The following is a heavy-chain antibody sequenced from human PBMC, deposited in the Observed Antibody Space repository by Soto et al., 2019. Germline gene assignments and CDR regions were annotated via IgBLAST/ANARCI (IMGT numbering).Heavy chain of an antibody. CDR2: ISKSSSTI. Sequence: EVQLVESGGGLVQPGGSLRLSCAASGFTFSSNHMNWVSQAPGKGLEWVSYISKSSSTIYYADSVKGRFTISRDNAKNSLYMQMNSLRDEDTAVYYCARESEWLVDGMDVWGQGTTVTVSS. V-gene: IGHV3-48*02. CDR3: ARESEWLVDGMDV. CDR1: GFTFSSNH. J-gene: IGHJ6*02. D-gene: IGHD6-19*01.